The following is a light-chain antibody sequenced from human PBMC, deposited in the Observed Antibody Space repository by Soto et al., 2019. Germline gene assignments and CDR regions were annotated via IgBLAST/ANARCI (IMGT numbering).Light chain of an antibody. Sequence: ETVLTQSPGTLSLSPGERATLSCRASQSFISTYLAWYQQKPGQAPRLLIFDAASRAPGIPDRFIGSGSGADFTLTISGLEPEDFAVYFCQQYGTSPCTFGQGTKLEIK. CDR3: QQYGTSPCT. J-gene: IGKJ2*02. CDR2: DAA. V-gene: IGKV3-20*01. CDR1: QSFISTY.